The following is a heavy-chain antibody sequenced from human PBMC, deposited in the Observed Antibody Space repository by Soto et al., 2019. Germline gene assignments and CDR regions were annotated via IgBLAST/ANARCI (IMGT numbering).Heavy chain of an antibody. V-gene: IGHV3-74*01. J-gene: IGHJ4*02. CDR1: GLTFSSYW. CDR2: INSDGSST. CDR3: ARISWGTIALSDY. Sequence: PGGSLRLSCAASGLTFSSYWMHWVRQAPGKGLVWVSRINSDGSSTSYADSVKGRFTISRDNAKNTLYLQMNSLRAEDTAVYYCARISWGTIALSDYWGQGTLVTVTS. D-gene: IGHD3-16*01.